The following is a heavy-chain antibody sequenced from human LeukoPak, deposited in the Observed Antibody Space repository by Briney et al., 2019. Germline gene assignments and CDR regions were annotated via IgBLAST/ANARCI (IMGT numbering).Heavy chain of an antibody. J-gene: IGHJ4*02. V-gene: IGHV3-15*01. CDR1: GFTFSNAW. Sequence: PGGSLRLSCAASGFTFSNAWMSWVRQAPGKGLEWVGRIKSKTDGGATDYAAPVKGRFTISRDDSKNTLYLQMNSLKTEDTAVYYCTTDSYRYNRYSGSYYYFDYWGQGTLVTVSS. D-gene: IGHD1-26*01. CDR3: TTDSYRYNRYSGSYYYFDY. CDR2: IKSKTDGGAT.